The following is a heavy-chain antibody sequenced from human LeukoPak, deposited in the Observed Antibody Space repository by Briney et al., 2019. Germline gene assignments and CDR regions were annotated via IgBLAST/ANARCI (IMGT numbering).Heavy chain of an antibody. CDR1: GGSFSGYY. J-gene: IGHJ4*02. CDR2: INHSGST. Sequence: SETLSLTCAVYGGSFSGYYWSWIRQPPGKGLEWIGEINHSGSTNYNPSLKSRVTISVDTSKSQFSLKLSSVTAADTAVYYCAREEYSSSPWVSYWGQGTLVTVSS. V-gene: IGHV4-34*01. CDR3: AREEYSSSPWVSY. D-gene: IGHD6-6*01.